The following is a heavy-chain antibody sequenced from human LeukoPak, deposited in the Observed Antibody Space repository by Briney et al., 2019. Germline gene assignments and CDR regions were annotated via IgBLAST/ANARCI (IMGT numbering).Heavy chain of an antibody. V-gene: IGHV4-34*01. CDR3: ARGNYGGTRQYFQH. Sequence: GSLRLSCAASGFTFSDYYMSWIRQPPGKGLEWIGEINHSGSTNYNPSLKSRVTISVDTSKNQFSLKLSSVTAADTAVYYCARGNYGGTRQYFQHWGQGTLVTVSS. J-gene: IGHJ1*01. D-gene: IGHD4-23*01. CDR1: GFTFSDYY. CDR2: INHSGST.